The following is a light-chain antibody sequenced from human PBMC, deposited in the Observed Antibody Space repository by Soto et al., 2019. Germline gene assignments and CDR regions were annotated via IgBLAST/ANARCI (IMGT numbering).Light chain of an antibody. J-gene: IGKJ4*01. CDR1: QSVGNN. CDR3: QQHAHWPLT. CDR2: EAS. Sequence: EIVLTQSPATPSLSPGERATLSCRASQSVGNNLAWYQQKPGQAPGLLIYEASTRATGIPARFSGSGSGTDFTLTISSLEPEDFAVYYCQQHAHWPLTVGGGTKVDIK. V-gene: IGKV3-11*01.